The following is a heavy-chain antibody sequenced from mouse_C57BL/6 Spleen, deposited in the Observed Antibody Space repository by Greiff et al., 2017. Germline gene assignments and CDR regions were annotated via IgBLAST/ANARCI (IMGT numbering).Heavy chain of an antibody. Sequence: EVKLMESGGGLVKPGGSLKLSCAASGFTFSSYAMSWVRQTPEKRLEWVATISDGGSYTYYPDNVKGRFTISRDNAKNNLYLQMSHLKSEDTAMYYCARVGREDYFDYWGQGTTLTVSS. CDR3: ARVGREDYFDY. CDR2: ISDGGSYT. D-gene: IGHD4-1*01. V-gene: IGHV5-4*03. CDR1: GFTFSSYA. J-gene: IGHJ2*01.